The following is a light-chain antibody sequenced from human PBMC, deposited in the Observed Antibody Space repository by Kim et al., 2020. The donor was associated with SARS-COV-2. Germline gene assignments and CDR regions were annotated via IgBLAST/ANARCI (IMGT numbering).Light chain of an antibody. CDR1: SSNIGTGYG. CDR2: GNS. V-gene: IGLV1-40*01. CDR3: QSYDSSLSGWV. Sequence: RVTIARTGSSSNIGTGYGVHWYQQLPGTAPKLLIYGNSNRPSGVPDRFSGSKSGTSASLAITGLQAEDEADYYCQSYDSSLSGWVFGGGTQLTVL. J-gene: IGLJ3*02.